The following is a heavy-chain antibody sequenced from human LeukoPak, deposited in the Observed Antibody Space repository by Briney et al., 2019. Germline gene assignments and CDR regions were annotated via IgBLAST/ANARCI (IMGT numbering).Heavy chain of an antibody. D-gene: IGHD6-13*01. CDR1: GYSISSGYY. Sequence: SETLSLTCTVSGYSISSGYYWGWIRQPPGKGLEWIGSIYYSGSTYYNPSLKSRVTISVDTSKNQFSLKLSSVTAADTAVYYCAREWGYSSSWGDYWGQGTLVTVSS. CDR3: AREWGYSSSWGDY. CDR2: IYYSGST. V-gene: IGHV4-38-2*02. J-gene: IGHJ4*02.